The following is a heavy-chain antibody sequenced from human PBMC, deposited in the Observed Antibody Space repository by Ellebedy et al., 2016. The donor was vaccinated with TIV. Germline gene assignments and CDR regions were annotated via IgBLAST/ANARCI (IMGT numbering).Heavy chain of an antibody. D-gene: IGHD3-10*01. J-gene: IGHJ3*02. CDR2: IYNVELT. Sequence: MPGGSLRLSCSLSGSSITTYYWSWIRQPPGKGLEWIGYIYNVELTNYSPSFKSRTSISIDTSNKQFSLNLTSVTVAYTALYFCARGVVRGVAAFDIWGRGTMVIVSS. CDR3: ARGVVRGVAAFDI. CDR1: GSSITTYY. V-gene: IGHV4-59*01.